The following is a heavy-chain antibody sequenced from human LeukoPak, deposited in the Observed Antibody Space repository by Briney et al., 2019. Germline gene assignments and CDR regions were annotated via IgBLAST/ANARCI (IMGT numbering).Heavy chain of an antibody. D-gene: IGHD5-18*01. Sequence: PSETLSLTCAVSGGSISSGGYSWSWIRQPPGKGLEWIGYIYHSGSTYYNPSLKSRVTISVDRSKNQFSLNLSSVTAADTAVYYCARDGSGYSYGFDYWGQGTLVTVSS. J-gene: IGHJ4*02. CDR2: IYHSGST. CDR3: ARDGSGYSYGFDY. CDR1: GGSISSGGYS. V-gene: IGHV4-30-2*01.